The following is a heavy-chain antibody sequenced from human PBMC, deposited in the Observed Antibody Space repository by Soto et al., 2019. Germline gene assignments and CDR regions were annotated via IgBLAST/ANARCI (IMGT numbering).Heavy chain of an antibody. D-gene: IGHD2-15*01. J-gene: IGHJ4*02. V-gene: IGHV3-30*18. CDR1: GFTFSSYG. Sequence: QVQLVESGGGVVQPGRSLRLSCAASGFTFSSYGMHWVRQAPGKGLEWVAVISYDGSNKYYADSVKGRFTISRDNSKNTLYLQMNSLRAEDTAVYYCAKNGGGVVVVAATPGVFFDYWGQGTLVTVSS. CDR3: AKNGGGVVVVAATPGVFFDY. CDR2: ISYDGSNK.